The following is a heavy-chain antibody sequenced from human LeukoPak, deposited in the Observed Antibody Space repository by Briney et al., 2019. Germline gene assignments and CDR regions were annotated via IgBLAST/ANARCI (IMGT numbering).Heavy chain of an antibody. D-gene: IGHD1-26*01. CDR2: ISRSSSTI. V-gene: IGHV3-48*02. CDR1: GFTFSTYA. J-gene: IGHJ3*02. CDR3: ARDSASGSYRHAFDI. Sequence: GGSLRLSCAASGFTFSTYAMNWVRQAPGKGLEWVSYISRSSSTISYADSVKGRFTISRDNAKNSLYLQMNSLRDEDTAVYYCARDSASGSYRHAFDIWGQGTMVTVSS.